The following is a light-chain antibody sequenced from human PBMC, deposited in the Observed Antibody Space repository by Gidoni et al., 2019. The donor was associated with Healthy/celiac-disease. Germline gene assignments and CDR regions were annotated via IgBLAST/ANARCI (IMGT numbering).Light chain of an antibody. CDR2: WAS. CDR3: QQYYSTPLT. Sequence: DFVMNQSPDSLAVSLGERATINCKSSQSVLYSSNNKNYLAWYQQKPGQPPKLLIYWASTRHSVVPDRFSCSGSWTDFTLTISSLQAEDVAVYYCQQYYSTPLTFGGGTKVEIK. J-gene: IGKJ4*01. V-gene: IGKV4-1*01. CDR1: QSVLYSSNNKNY.